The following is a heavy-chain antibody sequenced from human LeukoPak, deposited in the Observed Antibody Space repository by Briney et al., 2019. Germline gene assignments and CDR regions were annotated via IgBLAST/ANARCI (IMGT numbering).Heavy chain of an antibody. D-gene: IGHD5-18*01. V-gene: IGHV4-59*11. CDR2: IYYSGST. CDR3: ARCGYSYGYWFDP. J-gene: IGHJ5*02. Sequence: SETLSLTCTVSGGSISSHYWSWIRQPPGKGLEWIGYIYYSGSTNYNPSLKSRVTISVNTSKNQFSLKLSSVTAADTAVYYCARCGYSYGYWFDPWGQGTLVTVSS. CDR1: GGSISSHY.